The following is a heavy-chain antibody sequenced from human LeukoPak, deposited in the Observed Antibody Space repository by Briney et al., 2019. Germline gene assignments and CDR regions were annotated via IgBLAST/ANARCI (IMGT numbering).Heavy chain of an antibody. J-gene: IGHJ5*02. CDR1: GYTFTSYY. Sequence: ASVKVSCKASGYTFTSYYMHWVRQAPGQGLEWMGIINPSGGSTSYAQKFQGRVTMTRDTSTGTVYMELSSLRSEDTAVYYCARDTSLVVVAATRAYNWFDPWGQGTLVTVSS. CDR2: INPSGGST. D-gene: IGHD2-15*01. V-gene: IGHV1-46*01. CDR3: ARDTSLVVVAATRAYNWFDP.